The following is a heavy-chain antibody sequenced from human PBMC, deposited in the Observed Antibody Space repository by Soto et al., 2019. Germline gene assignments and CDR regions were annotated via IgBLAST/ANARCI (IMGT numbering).Heavy chain of an antibody. J-gene: IGHJ4*01. Sequence: PSETLSLTCTVSGGSISSGGYYWSWIRQHPGKGLEWIGYIYYSGSTYYNPSLKSRVTISVDTSKNQFSLKLSSVTAADTAVYYCAMGKYDSSGYRFDYWGHGTLFTVSS. CDR2: IYYSGST. D-gene: IGHD3-22*01. CDR1: GGSISSGGYY. CDR3: AMGKYDSSGYRFDY. V-gene: IGHV4-31*03.